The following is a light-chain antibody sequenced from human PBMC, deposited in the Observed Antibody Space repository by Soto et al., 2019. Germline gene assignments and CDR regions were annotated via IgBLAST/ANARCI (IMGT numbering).Light chain of an antibody. CDR1: CSDVGGYNY. CDR3: SSYTSSSTL. V-gene: IGLV2-14*01. CDR2: AVT. J-gene: IGLJ1*01. Sequence: QSALTQPASVSGSPGQSITISCTGTCSDVGGYNYVSWYQQHPGKAPKLMIYAVTDRPSGVSSRFSGSKSGNTASLTISGLQAEDEADYYCSSYTSSSTLFGTGTKVTVL.